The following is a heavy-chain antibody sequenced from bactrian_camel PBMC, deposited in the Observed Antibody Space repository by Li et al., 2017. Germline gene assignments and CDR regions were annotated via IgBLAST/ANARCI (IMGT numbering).Heavy chain of an antibody. CDR3: AAGTRIIVGDYCDGITA. CDR2: IYTGVGNT. D-gene: IGHD3*01. J-gene: IGHJ6*01. V-gene: IGHV3S40*01. Sequence: VQLVESGGGSVQAGGSLKLSCVASGYSFSDDCMGWFRQAPGKGREGVAAIYTGVGNTYYADYVKGRFTISKDNAKNTVFLEGHGLKPDDTAMYYCAAGTRIIVGDYCDGITAWGQGTQVTVS. CDR1: GYSFSDDC.